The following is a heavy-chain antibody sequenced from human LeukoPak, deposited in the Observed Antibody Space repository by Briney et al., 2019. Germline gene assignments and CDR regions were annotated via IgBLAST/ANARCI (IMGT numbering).Heavy chain of an antibody. D-gene: IGHD6-13*01. CDR1: GFTFSSYA. J-gene: IGHJ6*03. CDR2: ISGSGGST. Sequence: GGSLRLSCAASGFTFSSYAMSWVRQAPGKGLEWVSAISGSGGSTYYADSVKGRFTISRDNSKNTLYLQMNSLRAEDTALYYCAKDGRGKAAGIMSSFYYYYYYMDVWGKGTTVTISS. V-gene: IGHV3-23*01. CDR3: AKDGRGKAAGIMSSFYYYYYYMDV.